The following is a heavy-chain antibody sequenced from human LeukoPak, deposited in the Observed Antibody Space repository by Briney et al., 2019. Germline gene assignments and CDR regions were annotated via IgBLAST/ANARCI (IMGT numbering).Heavy chain of an antibody. CDR3: ARETYCSGGSCYPYYFDY. D-gene: IGHD2-15*01. CDR1: GFTFSSYS. V-gene: IGHV3-48*01. Sequence: PGXXLRLSCAASGFTFSSYSMNWVRQAPGKGLEWVSYISSSSSTIYYADSVKGRFTISRDNAKNSLYLQMNSLRAEDTAVYYCARETYCSGGSCYPYYFDYWGQGTLVTVSS. J-gene: IGHJ4*02. CDR2: ISSSSSTI.